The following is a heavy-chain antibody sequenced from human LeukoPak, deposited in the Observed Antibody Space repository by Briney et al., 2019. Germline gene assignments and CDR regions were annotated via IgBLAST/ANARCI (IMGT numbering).Heavy chain of an antibody. D-gene: IGHD6-6*01. Sequence: PSETLSLTCAVSGYSISSGYYWCWIRQPPGKGLEWIGTIYHSGDTYYNPSLKSRLTISVDTSKNQFSLRLTSVAAADTAVYYCARDRGRATYSSSSDYWGQGTLVTVSS. CDR2: IYHSGDT. CDR1: GYSISSGYY. V-gene: IGHV4-38-2*02. J-gene: IGHJ4*02. CDR3: ARDRGRATYSSSSDY.